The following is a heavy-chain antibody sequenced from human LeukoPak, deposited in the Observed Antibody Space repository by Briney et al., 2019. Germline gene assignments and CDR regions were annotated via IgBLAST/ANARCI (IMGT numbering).Heavy chain of an antibody. CDR3: ARRWGLGSMDV. D-gene: IGHD3-16*01. CDR1: GGSISSYY. V-gene: IGHV4-59*01. Sequence: SETLSLTCTVSGGSISSYYWSWIRQPPGKGLEWIGYIYYSGSTNYNPSLKSRVTISVDTSKNQFSLKLSSVTAADTAVYYCARRWGLGSMDVWGKGTRSPSP. CDR2: IYYSGST. J-gene: IGHJ6*03.